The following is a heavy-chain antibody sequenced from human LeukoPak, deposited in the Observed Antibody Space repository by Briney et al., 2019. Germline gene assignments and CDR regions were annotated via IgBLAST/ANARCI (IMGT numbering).Heavy chain of an antibody. CDR2: ISSSGSTI. CDR1: GFTFSSYA. Sequence: PGGSLRLSCAASGFTFSSYAMSWVRQAPGKGLEWVSYISSSGSTIYYADSVKGRFTISRDNAKNSLYLQMNILRAEDTDVYYCAELGITMIGGVWGKGTTVAISS. J-gene: IGHJ6*04. CDR3: AELGITMIGGV. V-gene: IGHV3-48*03. D-gene: IGHD3-10*02.